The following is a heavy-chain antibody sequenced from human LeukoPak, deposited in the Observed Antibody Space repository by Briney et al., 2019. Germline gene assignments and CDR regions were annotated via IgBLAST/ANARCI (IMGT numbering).Heavy chain of an antibody. CDR3: ARLGRRVFDY. CDR1: GGSISSYY. Sequence: SETLSLTCTVSGGSISSYYWSWIRQPPGKGLEWIGYIYYSGSTNYNPSLKSRVTISVDTFKNQFSLKLSSVTAADTAVYYCARLGRRVFDYWGQGTLVTVSS. V-gene: IGHV4-59*08. J-gene: IGHJ4*02. CDR2: IYYSGST.